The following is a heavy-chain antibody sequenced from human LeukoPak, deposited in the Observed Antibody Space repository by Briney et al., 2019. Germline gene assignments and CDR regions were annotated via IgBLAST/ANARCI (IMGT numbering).Heavy chain of an antibody. J-gene: IGHJ6*02. CDR2: INRSGST. CDR1: GGSFSGYY. D-gene: IGHD6-13*01. CDR3: ARGSGMAAFGSRFGMDV. V-gene: IGHV4-34*01. Sequence: SETLSLTCAVYGGSFSGYYWSWIRQPPGKGLEWIGEINRSGSTNYNPSLKSRVTMSVDTSKNQFSLQLSSVTAADTAVYYCARGSGMAAFGSRFGMDVWGQGTTVTVSS.